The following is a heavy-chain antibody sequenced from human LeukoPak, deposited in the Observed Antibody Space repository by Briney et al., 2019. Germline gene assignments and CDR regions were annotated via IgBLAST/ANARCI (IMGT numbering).Heavy chain of an antibody. D-gene: IGHD2-15*01. CDR1: GFTFSSYS. J-gene: IGHJ6*03. CDR2: ISSSSSYI. V-gene: IGHV3-21*01. Sequence: PGGSLRLSCAASGFTFSSYSMNWVRQAPGKGLEWVSSISSSSSYIYYADSVKGRFTISRDNAKNSLYLQMNSLRAEDTAVYYCARGGPGYCSGGSCYSGYYYYMDVWGKGTTVTISS. CDR3: ARGGPGYCSGGSCYSGYYYYMDV.